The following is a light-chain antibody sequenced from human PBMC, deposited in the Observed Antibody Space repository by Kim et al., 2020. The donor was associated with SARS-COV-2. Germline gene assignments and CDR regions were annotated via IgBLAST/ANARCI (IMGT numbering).Light chain of an antibody. J-gene: IGLJ2*01. V-gene: IGLV2-14*04. CDR2: DVS. Sequence: QSLPISCTGSSSDVGGYNYVSWYQQHPGKAPKLLIYDVSQRPSGVSHRFSGSKSGNTASLIISGLQAEDEADYYCTSYTSSTALRVSGGGTKVTVL. CDR3: TSYTSSTALRV. CDR1: SSDVGGYNY.